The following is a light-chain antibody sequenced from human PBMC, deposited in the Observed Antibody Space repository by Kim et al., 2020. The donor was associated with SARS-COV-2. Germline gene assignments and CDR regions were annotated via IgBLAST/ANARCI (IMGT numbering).Light chain of an antibody. CDR3: QHYDVYSGT. CDR2: EAS. Sequence: DIQMTHSPSTLSASLGDRVTITCRASQSISISLAWYQQKPGKAPNLLIYEASSLQSGVPSRFSGSGSGTEFTLTISSLQPADFATYYCQHYDVYSGTFGQGTKVDIK. V-gene: IGKV1-5*01. J-gene: IGKJ1*01. CDR1: QSISIS.